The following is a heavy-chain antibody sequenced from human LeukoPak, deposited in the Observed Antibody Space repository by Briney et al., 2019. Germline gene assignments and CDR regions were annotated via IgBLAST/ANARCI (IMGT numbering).Heavy chain of an antibody. CDR2: VGDSGVT. CDR3: AKDSSNSWFDY. V-gene: IGHV3-23*01. Sequence: GGSLRLSCAASGFIFSNCAVNWVRRAPGKELEWVSTVGDSGVTYYADSVKGRFTISRDNSKNTLYLQMNSLRAEDTAVYYCAKDSSNSWFDYWGQGTLVTVSS. CDR1: GFIFSNCA. J-gene: IGHJ4*02. D-gene: IGHD2-2*01.